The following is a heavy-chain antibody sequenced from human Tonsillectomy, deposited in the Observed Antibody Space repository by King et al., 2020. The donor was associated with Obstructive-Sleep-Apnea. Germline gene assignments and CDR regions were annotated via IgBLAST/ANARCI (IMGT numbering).Heavy chain of an antibody. V-gene: IGHV1-18*01. CDR2: ISTYNGNT. J-gene: IGHJ6*02. Sequence: VQLVQSGAEVKKPGASVKVSCKASGYTFMTYGITWVRQAPGQGLEWMGWISTYNGNTNYAQKVQDRVTMTTDTSTSTAYMELRSPRCDDTAVYYCARDHLGDYVEGYYYSYGMDVWGQGTTVTVSS. CDR3: ARDHLGDYVEGYYYSYGMDV. D-gene: IGHD4-17*01. CDR1: GYTFMTYG.